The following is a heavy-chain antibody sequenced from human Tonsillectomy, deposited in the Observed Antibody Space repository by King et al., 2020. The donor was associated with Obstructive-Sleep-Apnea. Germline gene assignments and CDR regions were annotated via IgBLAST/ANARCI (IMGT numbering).Heavy chain of an antibody. CDR3: ARELSNSWYEKGMDV. J-gene: IGHJ6*02. CDR1: GYTFTDYY. V-gene: IGHV1-2*04. D-gene: IGHD6-19*01. Sequence: QVQLVQSGAEVKKPGASVKVSCKAAGYTFTDYYIHWVRQAPGQGLEWMGWINPNSGGTHYAQKFQGWVTMTRDTSINTAYMELSRLGHDDTAVYYCARELSNSWYEKGMDVWGQGTTVTVSS. CDR2: INPNSGGT.